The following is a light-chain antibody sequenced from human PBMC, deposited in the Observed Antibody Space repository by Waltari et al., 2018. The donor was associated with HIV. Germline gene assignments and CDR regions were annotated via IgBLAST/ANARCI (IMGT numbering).Light chain of an antibody. CDR1: SSDVGGYNY. CDR2: DVS. J-gene: IGLJ2*01. Sequence: QSALTQPRSVSGSPGPSVTISCPGTSSDVGGYNYVSWYQQHPGKAPKLMIYDVSKRPSGVPDRFSGSKSGNTASLTISGLQAEDEADYYCCSYAGSYTRVFGGGTKLTVL. CDR3: CSYAGSYTRV. V-gene: IGLV2-11*01.